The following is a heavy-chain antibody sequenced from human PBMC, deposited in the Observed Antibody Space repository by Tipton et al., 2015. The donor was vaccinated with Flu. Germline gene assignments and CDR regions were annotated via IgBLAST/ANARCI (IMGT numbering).Heavy chain of an antibody. V-gene: IGHV3-48*03. CDR2: ISNSDTTI. Sequence: SLRLSCAAPGFTFSSYEMNWVRQAPGKGLEWVSYISNSDTTIYYADSVKGRFTISRDNAKNSLYLQIYSLRADNTGVYYCARVWGYSYYFDYWGQGTLVTVSS. J-gene: IGHJ4*02. CDR1: GFTFSSYE. D-gene: IGHD3-16*01. CDR3: ARVWGYSYYFDY.